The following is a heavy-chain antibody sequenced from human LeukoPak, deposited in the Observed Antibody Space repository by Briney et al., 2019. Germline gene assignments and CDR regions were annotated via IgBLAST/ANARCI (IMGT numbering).Heavy chain of an antibody. CDR3: ARGYSSGWYPYYYYYMDV. V-gene: IGHV4-38-2*02. J-gene: IGHJ6*03. D-gene: IGHD6-19*01. CDR2: IYHSGST. CDR1: GYSISSGYY. Sequence: PSETLSLTCTVSGYSISSGYYWGWIRQPPGKGLEWIGSIYHSGSTYYNPSLKSRVTISVDTSKNQFSLKLSSVTAADTAVYYCARGYSSGWYPYYYYYMDVWGKGTTVTISS.